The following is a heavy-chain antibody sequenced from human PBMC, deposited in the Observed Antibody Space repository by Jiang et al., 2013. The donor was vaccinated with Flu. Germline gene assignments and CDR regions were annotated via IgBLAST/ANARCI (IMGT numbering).Heavy chain of an antibody. CDR2: ISTYTGNT. D-gene: IGHD6-19*01. V-gene: IGHV1-18*04. CDR1: GYTFTTYG. CDR3: ARDSVARNTDY. J-gene: IGHJ4*02. Sequence: SGAEVKKPGASVKVSCKTSGYTFTTYGISWVRQAPGQGLEWMGWISTYTGNTEYAQKLQGRVTITTDTSTTTAYLELRSLRSDDTAVYYCARDSVARNTDYWGQGTLVTVSS.